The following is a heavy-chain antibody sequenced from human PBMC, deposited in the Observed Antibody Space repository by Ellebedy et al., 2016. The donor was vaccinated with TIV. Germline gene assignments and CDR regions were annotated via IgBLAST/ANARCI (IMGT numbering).Heavy chain of an antibody. D-gene: IGHD3-22*01. CDR1: GGSISTYY. CDR3: ATSYDSSGYSDDDAFDI. V-gene: IGHV4-59*01. Sequence: MPSETLSLTCTVSGGSISTYYWSWIRQPPGKGLEWIGYIYYSGSTKYNPSLQSRVTMSVDTSKKQFSLNLGSVTAADTAVYYCATSYDSSGYSDDDAFDIWGQGTMVTVSS. CDR2: IYYSGST. J-gene: IGHJ3*02.